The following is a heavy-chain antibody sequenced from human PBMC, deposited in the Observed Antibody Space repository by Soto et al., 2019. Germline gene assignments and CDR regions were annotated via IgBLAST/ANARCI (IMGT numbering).Heavy chain of an antibody. Sequence: QVQLQQWGAGLLKPSETLSLTCAVYGGSFSGYYWSWIRQPPGKGLEWIGEINHSGSTNYNPSLKSRVTRSVDTSKNQFSLKLSSVTAADTAVYYCARGSRPVVKQWLSKGNYYYGMDVWGQGTTVTVSS. CDR1: GGSFSGYY. J-gene: IGHJ6*02. D-gene: IGHD6-19*01. CDR3: ARGSRPVVKQWLSKGNYYYGMDV. CDR2: INHSGST. V-gene: IGHV4-34*01.